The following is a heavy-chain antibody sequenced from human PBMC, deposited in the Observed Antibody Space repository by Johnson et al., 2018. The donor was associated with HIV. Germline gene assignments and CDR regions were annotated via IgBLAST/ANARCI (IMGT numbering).Heavy chain of an antibody. Sequence: VQLVESGGGVVRPGGSLRLSCAASGFSFDDYGMNWVRQAPGKGLEWVSGINWNGGSTGYADSVQGRFTISRDNSKNTLYLQMHSLRLEDTAVYYCARVALPAPEVGAFDIWGQGTMVTVSS. V-gene: IGHV3-20*04. CDR1: GFSFDDYG. J-gene: IGHJ3*02. CDR3: ARVALPAPEVGAFDI. CDR2: INWNGGST. D-gene: IGHD1-14*01.